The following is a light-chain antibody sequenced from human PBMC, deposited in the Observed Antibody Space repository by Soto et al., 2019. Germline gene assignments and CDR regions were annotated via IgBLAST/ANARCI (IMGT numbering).Light chain of an antibody. V-gene: IGKV3-20*01. CDR1: QRFSSIY. CDR2: GAS. Sequence: EIVLTQSPGTRSLSPGERATLSCRARQRFSSIYLAWYQQKPGQAPRLLIYGASNSVTGIPYRFSGSGSGTHFTLTISRLEPEDFEVYYCQQYVRSPFTFPPGIRVDI. CDR3: QQYVRSPFT. J-gene: IGKJ3*01.